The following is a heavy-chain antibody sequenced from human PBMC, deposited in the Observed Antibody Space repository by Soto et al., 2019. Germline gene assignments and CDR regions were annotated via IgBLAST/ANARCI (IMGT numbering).Heavy chain of an antibody. CDR2: ISAYNGNT. D-gene: IGHD6-19*01. V-gene: IGHV1-18*01. CDR3: ARGGIAVAGTANWFDP. J-gene: IGHJ5*02. CDR1: GYTFSSHG. Sequence: GASVKVSCKASGYTFSSHGISWVRQAPGQGLEWMGWISAYNGNTNYAQKLQGRVTMTTDTSTSTAYMELRSLRSDDTAVYYCARGGIAVAGTANWFDPWGQGTLVTVSS.